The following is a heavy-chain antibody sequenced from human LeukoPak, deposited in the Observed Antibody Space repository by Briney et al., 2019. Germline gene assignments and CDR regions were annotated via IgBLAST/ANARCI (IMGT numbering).Heavy chain of an antibody. CDR3: ARHRGSSWYEFDP. V-gene: IGHV4-4*09. CDR1: GGSISGYY. D-gene: IGHD6-13*01. J-gene: IGHJ5*02. CDR2: IYSSGST. Sequence: SETLSLTCSVSGGSISGYYWSWIRQPPGQTLEWIGYIYSSGSTNYNPSLQSRVTMSVDTSKNQFSLKLSSVTAADTAVYYCARHRGSSWYEFDPWGQGTLVTVSS.